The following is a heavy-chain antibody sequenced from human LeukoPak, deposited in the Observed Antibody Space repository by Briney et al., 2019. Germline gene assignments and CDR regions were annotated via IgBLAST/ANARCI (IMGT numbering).Heavy chain of an antibody. V-gene: IGHV3-15*01. CDR2: IKSKTDGGTT. D-gene: IGHD1-7*01. CDR3: STSIIGTAAY. CDR1: GFTFSSYA. Sequence: GRSLRLSCAASGFTFSSYALHWVRQAPGKGLEWVGRIKSKTDGGTTDYAAPVKGRFTISRDDSRNTLFLQMDSLITEDTAMYYCSTSIIGTAAYWGQGTLVTVCS. J-gene: IGHJ4*02.